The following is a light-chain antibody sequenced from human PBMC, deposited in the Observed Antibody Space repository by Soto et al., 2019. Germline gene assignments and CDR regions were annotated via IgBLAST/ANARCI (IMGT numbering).Light chain of an antibody. Sequence: EIVLTQSPATLSLSPGERATLSCRANQSVSSYLAWYQQKPGQAPRLLIYDASNRATGIPARFSASGSGTDFTLTISSLEPEDSAVYYCQQRGNWITFGPGTRLEIK. CDR3: QQRGNWIT. V-gene: IGKV3-11*01. CDR1: QSVSSY. J-gene: IGKJ5*01. CDR2: DAS.